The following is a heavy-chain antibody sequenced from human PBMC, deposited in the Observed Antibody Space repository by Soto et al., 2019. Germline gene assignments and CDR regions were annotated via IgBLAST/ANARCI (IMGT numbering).Heavy chain of an antibody. CDR2: ANSDGSGT. J-gene: IGHJ6*02. CDR1: GFSFRSYW. Sequence: GSLRLSCVASGFSFRSYWMHWVRQAPGKGLVWVSRANSDGSGTSYADSAEGRLTISRDNAKNTLYLQMNSLRAEDTAVYYCTRANGPAAIGHFHYGMDVWGQGTTVTVSS. CDR3: TRANGPAAIGHFHYGMDV. V-gene: IGHV3-74*01. D-gene: IGHD2-2*02.